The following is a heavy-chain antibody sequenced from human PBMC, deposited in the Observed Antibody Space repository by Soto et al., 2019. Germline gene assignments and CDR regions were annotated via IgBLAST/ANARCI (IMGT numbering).Heavy chain of an antibody. D-gene: IGHD1-26*01. CDR1: GGSISNSNW. V-gene: IGHV4-4*02. J-gene: IGHJ4*02. Sequence: QVQLQESGPGLVKPSGTLSLTCAVFGGSISNSNWWTWVRQPPGKGLDWIGEIFHSGSTNYNSSLMGLVTISIDKANNQFSLKLSSVTAADTAVYYCAHRPIVGAAIWGQGTQVTVSS. CDR2: IFHSGST. CDR3: AHRPIVGAAI.